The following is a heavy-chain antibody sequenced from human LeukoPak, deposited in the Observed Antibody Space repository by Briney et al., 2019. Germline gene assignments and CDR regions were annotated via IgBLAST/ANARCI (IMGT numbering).Heavy chain of an antibody. J-gene: IGHJ4*02. CDR1: GGSISSYY. V-gene: IGHV4-59*01. D-gene: IGHD2-15*01. Sequence: PSETLSLTCTVSGGSISSYYWSWNRQPPGKGLEWIGYIYYSGSTNYNPSLKSRVTISVDTSKNQFSLKLSSVTAADTAVYYCARSVGYCSGGSCYAGIFDYWGQGTLVTVSS. CDR2: IYYSGST. CDR3: ARSVGYCSGGSCYAGIFDY.